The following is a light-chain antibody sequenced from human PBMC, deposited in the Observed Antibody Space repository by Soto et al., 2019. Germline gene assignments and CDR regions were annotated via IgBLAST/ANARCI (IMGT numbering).Light chain of an antibody. V-gene: IGKV3-15*01. Sequence: EIVMTQSPAPLSVSPGEIATLSCRASQGLSSNLAWYQQKPGQAPRLLIYGASTRATGIPARFSGSESGTEFTLTISSLQSEDCAVYYCQQYDSWPLTFGGGTKVEIK. CDR2: GAS. CDR3: QQYDSWPLT. CDR1: QGLSSN. J-gene: IGKJ4*01.